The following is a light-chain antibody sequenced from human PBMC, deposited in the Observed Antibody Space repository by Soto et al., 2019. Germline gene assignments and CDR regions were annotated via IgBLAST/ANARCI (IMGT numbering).Light chain of an antibody. Sequence: HSALTQPASVSGSPGQSITISCTGTSSDVGGYNYVSWYQQHPGKAPKLMIYDVSNRPSGVSNRFSGSKSGNTASLTISGLQAEDEADYYCSSYTCSGVVFGGGTKVTVL. CDR1: SSDVGGYNY. J-gene: IGLJ2*01. CDR3: SSYTCSGVV. CDR2: DVS. V-gene: IGLV2-14*01.